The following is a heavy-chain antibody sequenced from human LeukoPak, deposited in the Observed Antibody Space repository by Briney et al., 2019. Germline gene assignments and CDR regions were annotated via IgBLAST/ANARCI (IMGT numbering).Heavy chain of an antibody. CDR2: IHTSGST. V-gene: IGHV4-4*07. Sequence: PSETLSLTRTVSGGSISSYYWSWIRQPAGKGLEWIGRIHTSGSTNYNPSLKSRVTMSVDTSKKQFSLKLTSVTAADTAVYYCARAGDYGDYVGWFDPWGQGTLVTVSS. CDR1: GGSISSYY. CDR3: ARAGDYGDYVGWFDP. D-gene: IGHD4-17*01. J-gene: IGHJ5*02.